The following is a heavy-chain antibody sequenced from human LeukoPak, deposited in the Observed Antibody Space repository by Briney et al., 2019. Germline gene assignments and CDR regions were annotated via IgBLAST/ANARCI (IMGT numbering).Heavy chain of an antibody. D-gene: IGHD3-22*01. CDR1: GGSISSYY. V-gene: IGHV4-59*01. J-gene: IGHJ4*02. CDR2: IYYSGST. Sequence: PSETLSLTCTVSGGSISSYYWSWIRQPPGKGLEWIGYIYYSGSTNYNPSLKSRVTISVDTSKNQFSLKPSSVTAADTAVYYCARETYYYDSSDHKVCDYFDYWGQGTLVTVSS. CDR3: ARETYYYDSSDHKVCDYFDY.